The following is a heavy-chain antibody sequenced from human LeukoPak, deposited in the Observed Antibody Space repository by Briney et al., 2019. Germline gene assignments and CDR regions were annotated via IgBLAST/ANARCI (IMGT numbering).Heavy chain of an antibody. CDR2: IYYSGST. D-gene: IGHD6-6*01. CDR1: GGSISSYY. CDR3: ARAKREQLVRGYYFDY. Sequence: SETLSLTCTVSGGSISSYYWSWIRQPPGKGLEWIGYIYYSGSTNYNPTLKSRVTISVDTSKNQFSLKLSSVTAADTAVYYCARAKREQLVRGYYFDYWGQGTLVTVSS. V-gene: IGHV4-59*01. J-gene: IGHJ4*02.